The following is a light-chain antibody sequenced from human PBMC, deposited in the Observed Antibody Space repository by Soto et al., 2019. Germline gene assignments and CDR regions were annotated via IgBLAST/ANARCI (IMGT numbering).Light chain of an antibody. Sequence: ALIQPRSVSGSPGQSVTISCTGTSSDVGHYNFVSWYQHHPGKAPKPMIYRVSQRPSGVPDRFSGSKSGNTASLTISGLQAEDEADYYCCSFAGSNTYVVFGGGTKVTVL. CDR2: RVS. CDR3: CSFAGSNTYVV. CDR1: SSDVGHYNF. V-gene: IGLV2-11*01. J-gene: IGLJ2*01.